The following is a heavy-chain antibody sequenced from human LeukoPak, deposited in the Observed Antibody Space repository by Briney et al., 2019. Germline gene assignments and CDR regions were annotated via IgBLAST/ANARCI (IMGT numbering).Heavy chain of an antibody. V-gene: IGHV1-2*02. CDR2: INPHSGGT. D-gene: IGHD3-10*01. CDR1: GYSLIDQY. CDR3: ARAPSLIRGLDY. J-gene: IGHJ4*02. Sequence: GASVKVSCKASGYSLIDQYLHWVRQAPGQGLEWVGWINPHSGGTNYAQTFQGRVTMTRDTSINTAYMELSSLRSDDTTVYYCARAPSLIRGLDYWGQGALVTVSS.